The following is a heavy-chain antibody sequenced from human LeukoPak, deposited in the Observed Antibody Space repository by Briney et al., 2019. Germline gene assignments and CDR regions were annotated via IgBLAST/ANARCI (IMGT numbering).Heavy chain of an antibody. CDR3: ATQPSRYCSSTSCYDFDY. CDR1: GSTFSSYS. J-gene: IGHJ4*02. D-gene: IGHD2-2*01. V-gene: IGHV3-21*01. CDR2: ISSSSSYI. Sequence: GGSLRLSCAASGSTFSSYSMNWVRQAPGKGLEWVSSISSSSSYIYYADSVKGRFTISRDNAKNSLYLQMNSLRAEDTAVYYCATQPSRYCSSTSCYDFDYWGQGTLVTVSS.